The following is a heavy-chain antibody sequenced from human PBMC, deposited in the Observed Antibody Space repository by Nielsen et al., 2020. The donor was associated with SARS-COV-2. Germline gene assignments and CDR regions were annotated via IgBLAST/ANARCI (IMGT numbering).Heavy chain of an antibody. CDR2: ISSSSSTI. V-gene: IGHV3-48*02. Sequence: GESLKISCAASGFTFSSYSMNWVRQAPGKGLEWVSYISSSSSTIYYADSVKGRFTISRDNAKDSLYLQMNSLRDEDTAMYYCASIAARTEDYWGQGTLVTVSS. D-gene: IGHD6-6*01. CDR1: GFTFSSYS. CDR3: ASIAARTEDY. J-gene: IGHJ4*02.